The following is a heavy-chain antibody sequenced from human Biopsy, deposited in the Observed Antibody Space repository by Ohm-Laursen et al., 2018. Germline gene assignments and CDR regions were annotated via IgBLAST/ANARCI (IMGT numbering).Heavy chain of an antibody. J-gene: IGHJ3*01. D-gene: IGHD3-22*01. CDR1: GFTFSSHA. CDR3: ANWNYYYDSSCPPAFDV. Sequence: SLRLSCAAPGFTFSSHAMAWVRQAPGKGLEWVSGIRDSGDSAYYADSVKGRFTVSRDNSKNTLYLQMSSLRAEDTAVYYCANWNYYYDSSCPPAFDVWGQGTMVTVSS. CDR2: IRDSGDSA. V-gene: IGHV3-23*01.